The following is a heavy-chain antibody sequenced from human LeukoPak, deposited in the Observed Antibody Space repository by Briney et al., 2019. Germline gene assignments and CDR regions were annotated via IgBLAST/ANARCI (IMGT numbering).Heavy chain of an antibody. CDR3: ARSAGGVVVPGAAIHRDYYYYYYMDV. CDR2: IIPIFGTA. J-gene: IGHJ6*03. V-gene: IGHV1-69*01. Sequence: SVKVSCKASGGTFSSYAISWVRQAPGQGLEWMGGIIPIFGTANYAQKFQGRVTITADESTSTAYMELNSLRSEDTAVYYCARSAGGVVVPGAAIHRDYYYYYYMDVWGKGTTVTVS. CDR1: GGTFSSYA. D-gene: IGHD2-2*01.